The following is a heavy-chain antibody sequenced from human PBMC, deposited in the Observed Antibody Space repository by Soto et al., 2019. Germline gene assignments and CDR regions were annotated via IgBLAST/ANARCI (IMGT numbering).Heavy chain of an antibody. D-gene: IGHD4-17*01. CDR1: NY. CDR2: IYSGGST. V-gene: IGHV3-53*04. J-gene: IGHJ4*02. CDR3: ARTDYGDYIGEYYFDF. Sequence: NYMSWVRQAPGKGLEWVAVIYSGGSTYYADSVKGRFTISRHNSKNILYLQMNSLRAEDTAVYYCARTDYGDYIGEYYFDFWGQGTLVTVSS.